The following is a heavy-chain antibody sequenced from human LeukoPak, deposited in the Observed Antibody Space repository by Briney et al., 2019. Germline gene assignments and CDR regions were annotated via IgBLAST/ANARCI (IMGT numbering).Heavy chain of an antibody. V-gene: IGHV4-59*12. Sequence: SETLSLTCTVSGVSISSYYWSWIRQPPGKGLEWIGYIYHSGSTNYSPSLRSRVTISLDTSRNQFSLKLNSVTAADTAVYYCAKSNGYGLVDIWGQGTMVTVSS. CDR2: IYHSGST. D-gene: IGHD3-10*01. CDR1: GVSISSYY. CDR3: AKSNGYGLVDI. J-gene: IGHJ3*02.